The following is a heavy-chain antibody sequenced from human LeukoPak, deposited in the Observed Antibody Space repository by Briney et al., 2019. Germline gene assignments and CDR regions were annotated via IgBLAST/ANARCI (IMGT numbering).Heavy chain of an antibody. V-gene: IGHV4-30-4*01. CDR1: GGSISSGDYY. CDR2: IYYSGST. D-gene: IGHD3-10*01. CDR3: ARGLGGAHNWFDP. Sequence: SETLSLTCTVSGGSISSGDYYWSWLRQPPGKGLEWIGYIYYSGSTYYNPSLKSRVTISVDTSKNQFSLKLSSVTAADTAVYYCARGLGGAHNWFDPWGQGTLVTVSS. J-gene: IGHJ5*02.